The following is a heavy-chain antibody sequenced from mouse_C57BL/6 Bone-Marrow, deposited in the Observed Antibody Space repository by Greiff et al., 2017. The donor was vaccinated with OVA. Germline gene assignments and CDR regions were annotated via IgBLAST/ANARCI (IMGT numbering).Heavy chain of an antibody. D-gene: IGHD2-1*01. CDR3: ARDKGNRDWFAY. V-gene: IGHV7-3*01. CDR1: GFTFTAYS. CDR2: ISTKANGYTT. Sequence: EVQRVESGGGLVQPGGSLSLSCAASGFTFTAYSMSWVRQPPGKALEWLGFISTKANGYTTEYSASVKGRFTISRDNSPSILYLQMNARRAEDSATDYCARDKGNRDWFAYWGQGTLVTVSA. J-gene: IGHJ3*01.